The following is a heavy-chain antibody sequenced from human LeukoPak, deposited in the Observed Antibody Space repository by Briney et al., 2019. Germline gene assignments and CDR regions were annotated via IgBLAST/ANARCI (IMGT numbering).Heavy chain of an antibody. V-gene: IGHV6-1*01. CDR2: TYYRSTWYN. CDR3: ARRLTQYDCFDP. D-gene: IGHD2-2*01. Sequence: SQTLSLTCALSGDSVSSNSVTWNWIRQSPSRGLEWLGRTYYRSTWYNDYAVSVRGRITVNPDTSKNQFSLHLNSVSPEDTAIYYCARRLTQYDCFDPWGQGILVTVSS. CDR1: GDSVSSNSVT. J-gene: IGHJ5*02.